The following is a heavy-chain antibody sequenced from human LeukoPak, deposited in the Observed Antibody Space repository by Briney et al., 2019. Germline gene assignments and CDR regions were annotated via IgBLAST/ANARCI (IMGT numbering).Heavy chain of an antibody. D-gene: IGHD4-17*01. CDR3: ASGGGDYSSEYFQH. J-gene: IGHJ1*01. V-gene: IGHV1-69*04. Sequence: GASVKVSCKASGGTFSSYAISWVRQAPGQGLEWMGRIIPILGMANYAQKFQGRVTITADKSTSTAYMELSSLRSDGTAVYYCASGGGDYSSEYFQHWGXGTLVTVSS. CDR1: GGTFSSYA. CDR2: IIPILGMA.